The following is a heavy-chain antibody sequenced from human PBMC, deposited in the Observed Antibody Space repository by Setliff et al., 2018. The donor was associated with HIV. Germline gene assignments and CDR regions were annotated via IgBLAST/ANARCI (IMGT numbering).Heavy chain of an antibody. D-gene: IGHD3-10*01. CDR1: GFTLSDYA. CDR2: ISYDGTNE. J-gene: IGHJ4*02. V-gene: IGHV3-30*03. Sequence: GESLRLSCAASGFTLSDYAMHWVRQAPGKGLEWVAVISYDGTNEYYADSVKGRFTISRDNYKNTVFLQMNSLRVDDSALYYCTRPYYYASGSYDYWGQGTLVTVSS. CDR3: TRPYYYASGSYDY.